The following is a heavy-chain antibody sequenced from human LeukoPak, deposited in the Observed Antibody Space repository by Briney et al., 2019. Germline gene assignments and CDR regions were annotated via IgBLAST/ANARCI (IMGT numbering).Heavy chain of an antibody. CDR3: TRQSGGPAVAGPAYGNN. J-gene: IGHJ4*02. CDR2: IRSKANSYAT. D-gene: IGHD6-19*01. CDR1: GFTFSGSA. V-gene: IGHV3-73*01. Sequence: GGSLRLSCAASGFTFSGSAMHWVRQASGKGLEWVGRIRSKANSYATAYAASVKGRFTISRDDSKNTAYLQMNSLKTEDTAVYYCTRQSGGPAVAGPAYGNNWGQGTLVTVSS.